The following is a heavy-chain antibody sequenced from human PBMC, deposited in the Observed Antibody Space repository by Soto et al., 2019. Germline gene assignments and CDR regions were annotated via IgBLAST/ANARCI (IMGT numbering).Heavy chain of an antibody. Sequence: PGGSLRLSCTASGFTFGDYAMSWFRQAPGKGLEWVGFIRSKAYGGTTEYAASVKGRFTISRDDSKSIAYLQMNSLKTEDTAVYYCTRDDIVVVPAASDAFDIWGQGTMVTVSS. V-gene: IGHV3-49*03. J-gene: IGHJ3*02. CDR3: TRDDIVVVPAASDAFDI. CDR1: GFTFGDYA. CDR2: IRSKAYGGTT. D-gene: IGHD2-2*01.